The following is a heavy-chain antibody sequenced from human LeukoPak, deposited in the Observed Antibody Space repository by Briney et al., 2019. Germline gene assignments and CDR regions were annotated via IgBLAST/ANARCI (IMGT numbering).Heavy chain of an antibody. D-gene: IGHD3-16*01. CDR2: FYNSGRS. CDR1: GYSISSGYY. CDR3: TRGAGWLIDY. Sequence: SETLSLTCIVSGYSISSGYYRGWIRQPPGKGLEWIGYFYNSGRSTYNPSLKSRVTISADTSKNHFSLKLNSVTTADTAVYYCTRGAGWLIDYWGQGILVTVS. J-gene: IGHJ4*02. V-gene: IGHV4-61*03.